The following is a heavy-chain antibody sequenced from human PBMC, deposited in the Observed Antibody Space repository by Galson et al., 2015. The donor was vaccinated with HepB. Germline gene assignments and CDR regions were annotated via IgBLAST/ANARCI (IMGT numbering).Heavy chain of an antibody. V-gene: IGHV4-39*07. Sequence: ETLSLTCSVSGGSISTNTYNWAWIRQPPGKGLEWIASLYYRESTYYNQSLKSRVTISVDTSKNQFSLNLNSVTAADTAMYYCTRGRYYSGSGKYFAGSWFDPWGQGTLVTVSS. CDR1: GGSISTNTYN. CDR2: LYYREST. D-gene: IGHD3-10*01. J-gene: IGHJ5*02. CDR3: TRGRYYSGSGKYFAGSWFDP.